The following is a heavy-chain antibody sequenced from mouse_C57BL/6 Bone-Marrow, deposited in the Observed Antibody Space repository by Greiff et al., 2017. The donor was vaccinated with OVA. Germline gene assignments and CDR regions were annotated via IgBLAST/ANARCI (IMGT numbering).Heavy chain of an antibody. CDR1: GYAFSNSW. CDR3: SRRVLRPYWYFDV. J-gene: IGHJ1*03. V-gene: IGHV1-82*01. Sequence: QVQLQQSGPELVKPGASVKISCKASGYAFSNSWMNWVKQRPGKGLEWIGRIYPGDGDTNYNGKFKGKATLTADKSSNTAYMQLSSLTSEDSAVYVCSRRVLRPYWYFDVWGTGTTVTVSS. CDR2: IYPGDGDT. D-gene: IGHD1-2*01.